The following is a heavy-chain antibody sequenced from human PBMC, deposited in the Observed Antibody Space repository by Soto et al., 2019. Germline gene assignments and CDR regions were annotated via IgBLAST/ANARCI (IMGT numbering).Heavy chain of an antibody. V-gene: IGHV6-1*01. CDR3: ARGKTEVSITIFGVVTVTSYYGMDV. CDR2: TYYRSKWYN. J-gene: IGHJ6*02. CDR1: GDSVSSNSAA. D-gene: IGHD3-3*01. Sequence: SQTLSLTCAISGDSVSSNSAAWNWIRQSPSRGLEWLGRTYYRSKWYNDYAVSVKSRITINPDTSKNQFSLQLNSVTPEDTAVYYCARGKTEVSITIFGVVTVTSYYGMDVWGQGTTVTVSS.